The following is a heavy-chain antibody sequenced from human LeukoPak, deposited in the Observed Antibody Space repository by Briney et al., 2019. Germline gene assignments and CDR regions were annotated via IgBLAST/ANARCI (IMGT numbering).Heavy chain of an antibody. D-gene: IGHD2-2*01. J-gene: IGHJ5*02. CDR2: IYYRGST. V-gene: IGHV4-61*01. CDR1: GGSVCSGLHY. CDR3: ARDSHFCSGISCDLGWFDP. Sequence: PSETLSLTCTVSGGSVCSGLHYWNWIRQPPGKGLEWIGDIYYRGSTDYNPSLKSRVTMSVDTSKNQFSLKLRSVTAADTAVYYCARDSHFCSGISCDLGWFDPWGQGTLVTVSS.